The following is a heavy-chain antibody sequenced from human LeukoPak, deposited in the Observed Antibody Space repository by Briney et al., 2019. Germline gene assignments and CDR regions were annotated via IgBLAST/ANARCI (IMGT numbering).Heavy chain of an antibody. CDR2: INAGNGNT. CDR3: ARVPSGYYLAAVGYYFDY. D-gene: IGHD3-3*01. V-gene: IGHV1-3*01. CDR1: GYTFTSYA. J-gene: IGHJ4*02. Sequence: ASVKVSCKASGYTFTSYAMHWVRQAPGQRLEWMGWINAGNGNTKYSQKFQGRVTITRDTSASTAYMELSSLRSEDTAVYYCARVPSGYYLAAVGYYFDYWGQGTLVIVSS.